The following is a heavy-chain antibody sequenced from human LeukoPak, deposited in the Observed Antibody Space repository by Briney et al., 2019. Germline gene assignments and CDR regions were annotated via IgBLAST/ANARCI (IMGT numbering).Heavy chain of an antibody. CDR3: ARSDFIVGATMDNY. V-gene: IGHV1-18*01. D-gene: IGHD1-26*01. Sequence: GASVKVSCKASGYTFTSYGISWVRQAPGQGLEWMGWISAYNGNTNYAQKLQGRVTMTTDTSTSTAYMELRSLRSDDTAVYYCARSDFIVGATMDNYWGQGTLVTVSS. CDR1: GYTFTSYG. CDR2: ISAYNGNT. J-gene: IGHJ4*02.